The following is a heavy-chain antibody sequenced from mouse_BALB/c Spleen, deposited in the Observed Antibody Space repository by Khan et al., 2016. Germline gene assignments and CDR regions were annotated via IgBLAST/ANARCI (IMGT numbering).Heavy chain of an antibody. CDR3: VRPFYYGYYGFAY. CDR1: GFNIKDTY. V-gene: IGHV14-3*02. Sequence: VQLKQSGAEFVKPGASVKLSCTASGFNIKDTYIHWVKQSPEQGLEWIGGIDPANGNTHFDPKFQGKATITTDTSSNTAYLQLSSVTSEHTAVYYCVRPFYYGYYGFAYWGQGTLVTVSA. D-gene: IGHD2-3*01. J-gene: IGHJ3*01. CDR2: IDPANGNT.